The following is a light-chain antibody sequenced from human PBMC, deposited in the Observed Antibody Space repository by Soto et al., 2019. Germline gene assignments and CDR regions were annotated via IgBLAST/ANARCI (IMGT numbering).Light chain of an antibody. V-gene: IGKV3-15*01. Sequence: EIVLTKSPGTLYLSKGERATLSCRASQSVSSNLAWYQQKPGQAPRLLIYGASTRATGIPARFSGSGSGTEFTLTISSLQSEDFAVYYCQQYNNLPSITSCQVRLLEIK. CDR2: GAS. CDR1: QSVSSN. CDR3: QQYNNLPSIT. J-gene: IGKJ5*01.